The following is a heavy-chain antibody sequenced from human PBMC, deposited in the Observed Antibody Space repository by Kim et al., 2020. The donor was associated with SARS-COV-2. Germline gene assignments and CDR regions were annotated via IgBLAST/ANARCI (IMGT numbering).Heavy chain of an antibody. V-gene: IGHV1-3*01. CDR2: INAGIGNT. J-gene: IGHJ6*02. CDR1: GYTFTNYA. Sequence: ASVKVSCKASGYTFTNYAVHWVRQAPGQRLEWMGWINAGIGNTKYSQNFQGRVTITRDTSASTAYMELSSLKSEDTAVYYCARDYSGPYYYGMDVWGPGT. D-gene: IGHD3-10*01. CDR3: ARDYSGPYYYGMDV.